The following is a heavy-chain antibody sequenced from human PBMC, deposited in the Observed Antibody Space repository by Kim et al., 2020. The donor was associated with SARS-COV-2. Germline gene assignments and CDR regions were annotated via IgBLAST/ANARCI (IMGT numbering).Heavy chain of an antibody. CDR3: ASLGTSDY. D-gene: IGHD3-10*01. CDR1: GGSISSSSYY. V-gene: IGHV4-39*01. J-gene: IGHJ4*02. CDR2: IYYSGST. Sequence: SETLSLTCTVSGGSISSSSYYWGWIRQPPGKGLEWIGSIYYSGSTYYNPSLKSRVTISVDTSKNQFSLKLSSVTAADTAVYYCASLGTSDYWGQGTLVTVSS.